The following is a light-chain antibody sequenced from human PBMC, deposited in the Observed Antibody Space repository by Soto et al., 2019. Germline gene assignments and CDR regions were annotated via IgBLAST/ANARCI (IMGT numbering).Light chain of an antibody. V-gene: IGLV1-40*01. CDR3: QSYDSSLSAWV. CDR1: SSNIGAGYD. Sequence: QSVLTQPPSVSGAPGQRVTFSCTGSSSNIGAGYDVHWYQQLPGTAPKLLIYGNINRPSRVPDRFSGSKSDTSASLAITGLQAEDEADYYCQSYDSSLSAWVFGGGTKLTVL. CDR2: GNI. J-gene: IGLJ3*02.